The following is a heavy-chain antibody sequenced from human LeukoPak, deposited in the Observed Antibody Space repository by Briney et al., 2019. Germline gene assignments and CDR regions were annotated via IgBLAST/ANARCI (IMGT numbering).Heavy chain of an antibody. J-gene: IGHJ5*02. CDR2: INHSGST. CDR3: ARHYGP. V-gene: IGHV4-34*01. D-gene: IGHD3-16*01. CDR1: GGSFSGYY. Sequence: TSETLSLTCAVYGGSFSGYYWNWIRQSPGKGLEWIGEINHSGSTNYNPSLKSRVTISVDTSKNQFSLNLSSVTAADTAVYYCARHYGPWGQGTLVTVSS.